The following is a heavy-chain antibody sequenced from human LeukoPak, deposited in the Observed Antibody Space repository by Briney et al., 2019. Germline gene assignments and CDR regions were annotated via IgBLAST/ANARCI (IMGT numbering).Heavy chain of an antibody. CDR1: GDSMSSNNW. Sequence: SETLSLTCDVSGDSMSSNNWWSWVRQPPGKGLEWIGEIFRSGSTNYNPSLQSRVTISVDTSKNQFSLKLSSVTAADTAVYYCARAGNWYSSGFDYWGQGTLVTVSS. D-gene: IGHD6-19*01. CDR3: ARAGNWYSSGFDY. V-gene: IGHV4-4*02. J-gene: IGHJ4*02. CDR2: IFRSGST.